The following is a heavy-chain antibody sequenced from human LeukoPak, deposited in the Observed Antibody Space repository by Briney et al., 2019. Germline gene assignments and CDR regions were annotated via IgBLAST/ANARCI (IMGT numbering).Heavy chain of an antibody. CDR2: IDGSSRSL. V-gene: IGHV3-21*01. Sequence: GGSLRLSCAASGFTFRTYSMNWVRQAPGKGLEWVSFIDGSSRSLYYADAVKGRFTISRDNAKNSLYLQMNSLRAEDTAVYYCARESGGTYYEAFDIWGQGTMVTVSS. D-gene: IGHD1-26*01. J-gene: IGHJ3*02. CDR3: ARESGGTYYEAFDI. CDR1: GFTFRTYS.